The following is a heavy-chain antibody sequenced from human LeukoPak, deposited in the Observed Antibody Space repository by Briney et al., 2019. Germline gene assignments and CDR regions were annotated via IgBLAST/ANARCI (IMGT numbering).Heavy chain of an antibody. CDR2: IYYSGST. V-gene: IGHV4-39*01. Sequence: PSETLSLTCTVSGGSLSSSSYYWGWIRQPPGKGLEWIGSIYYSGSTYYNPSLKSRVTISVDTSKNQFSLKLSSVTAADTAVYYCARKGVTGWFDPWGQGTLVTVSS. CDR1: GGSLSSSSYY. J-gene: IGHJ5*02. CDR3: ARKGVTGWFDP. D-gene: IGHD1-14*01.